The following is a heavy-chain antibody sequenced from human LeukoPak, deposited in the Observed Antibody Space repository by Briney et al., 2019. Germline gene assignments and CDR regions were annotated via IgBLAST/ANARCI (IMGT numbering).Heavy chain of an antibody. Sequence: ASVKVSCKASGYTFTSYYMHWVRQAPGQGLEWMGIINPSGGSTSYARKFQGRVTMTRDTSTSTVYMELSSLRSEDTAVYYCARRAVRYDSSGYYSIIDYWGQGTLVTVSS. J-gene: IGHJ4*02. V-gene: IGHV1-46*01. CDR3: ARRAVRYDSSGYYSIIDY. D-gene: IGHD3-22*01. CDR1: GYTFTSYY. CDR2: INPSGGST.